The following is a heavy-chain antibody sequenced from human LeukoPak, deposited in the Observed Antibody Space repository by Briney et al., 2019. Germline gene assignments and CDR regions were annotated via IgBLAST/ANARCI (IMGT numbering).Heavy chain of an antibody. V-gene: IGHV4-59*01. CDR2: IYYSGST. CDR3: ARDGYNSYYYYMDV. Sequence: KPSETLSLTCTVSGGSISSYYWSWIRQPPGKGLEWIGYIYYSGSTNYNPSLKSRVTISVDTSKNQFSLKLSSVTAADTAVYYCARDGYNSYYYYMDVWGKGTTVTISS. CDR1: GGSISSYY. D-gene: IGHD5-24*01. J-gene: IGHJ6*03.